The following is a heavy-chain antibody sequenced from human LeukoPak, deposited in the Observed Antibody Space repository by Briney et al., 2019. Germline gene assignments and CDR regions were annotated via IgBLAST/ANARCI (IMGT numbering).Heavy chain of an antibody. CDR2: ISSSGSTI. D-gene: IGHD3-10*02. Sequence: GGSLRLSCAASGFTFSSYEMNWVRQAPGKGLEWVSYISSSGSTIYYADSVKGRFTISRDNAKNSLYLQMNSLRAEDTAVYYCAKLGITMIGGAWGKGTTVTISS. CDR1: GFTFSSYE. V-gene: IGHV3-48*03. CDR3: AKLGITMIGGA. J-gene: IGHJ6*04.